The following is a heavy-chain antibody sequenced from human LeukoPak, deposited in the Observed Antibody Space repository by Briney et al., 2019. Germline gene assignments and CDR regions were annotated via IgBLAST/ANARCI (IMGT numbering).Heavy chain of an antibody. CDR2: IYYPGTT. Sequence: SETLSLTCSVSGDSMTGYYWSWIRQPPGEGGEGIGYIYYPGTTNYNPSLKSRVTISVDTSKNQSSLRLTSVTAADTAVYFCARDFDGDYGARWGQGILVSVSP. CDR3: ARDFDGDYGAR. V-gene: IGHV4-59*01. D-gene: IGHD4-17*01. J-gene: IGHJ4*02. CDR1: GDSMTGYY.